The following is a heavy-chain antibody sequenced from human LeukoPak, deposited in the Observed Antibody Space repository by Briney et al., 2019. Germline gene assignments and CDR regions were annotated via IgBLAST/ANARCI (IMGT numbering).Heavy chain of an antibody. V-gene: IGHV3-48*01. CDR2: INTGSTTI. D-gene: IGHD2-2*01. J-gene: IGHJ6*03. Sequence: GGSLRLSCAASGFTLSPYTMHWFRQPPGKGLEWVSYINTGSTTIYYADSVKGRFTISRDNAKNSLYLQMNSLRAEDTAVYYCAREEVVPAATYYYYYYMDVWGKGTTVTVSS. CDR1: GFTLSPYT. CDR3: AREEVVPAATYYYYYYMDV.